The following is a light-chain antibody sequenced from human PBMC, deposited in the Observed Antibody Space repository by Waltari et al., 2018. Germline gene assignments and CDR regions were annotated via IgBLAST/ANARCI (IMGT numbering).Light chain of an antibody. CDR2: QDN. J-gene: IGLJ2*01. V-gene: IGLV3-1*01. CDR3: QAWDSSTAI. Sequence: SYELTQPPSVAVSPGQTASITCSGDKLGEKNACWYQQKPGQSPVLVIYQDNNRPSGIPERFSGSNSGNTATLTIRGTQAMDEADYYCQAWDSSTAIFGGGTKLTVL. CDR1: KLGEKN.